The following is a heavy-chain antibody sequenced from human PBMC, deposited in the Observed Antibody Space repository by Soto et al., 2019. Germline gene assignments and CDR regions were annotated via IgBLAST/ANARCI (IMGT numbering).Heavy chain of an antibody. CDR1: AGSISSGRYY. CDR3: ARDRMYYDSSGQAN. J-gene: IGHJ4*02. D-gene: IGHD3-22*01. V-gene: IGHV4-31*03. Sequence: PSETLSLTCTVSAGSISSGRYYWSWIRQHPGKGLEWIGYIYYSGSTYYNPSLKSRVTISVDTSKNQFSLKLSSVTAADTAVYYCARDRMYYDSSGQANWGQGTLVTVSS. CDR2: IYYSGST.